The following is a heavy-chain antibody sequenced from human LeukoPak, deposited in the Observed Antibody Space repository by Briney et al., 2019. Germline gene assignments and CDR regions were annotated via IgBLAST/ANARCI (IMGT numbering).Heavy chain of an antibody. CDR1: GFTFSSYS. CDR3: ARDQDWNDRGGLDY. D-gene: IGHD1-1*01. V-gene: IGHV3-21*01. Sequence: GGSLRLSCAASGFTFSSYSMNWVRQAPGKGLEWVSSISTSSIYIYYTDSLKGRFTISRDNARNSLYLQMNSLKAEDTAVYYCARDQDWNDRGGLDYWGQGTLVTVSS. CDR2: ISTSSIYI. J-gene: IGHJ4*02.